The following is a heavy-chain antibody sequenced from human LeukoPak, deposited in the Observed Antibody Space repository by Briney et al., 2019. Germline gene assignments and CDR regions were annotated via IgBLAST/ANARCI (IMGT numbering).Heavy chain of an antibody. D-gene: IGHD3-22*01. Sequence: GGSLRLSCAASGFTFSSYWVSWVRQAPGKGLEWVAFIRYDGSNKYYTDSVKGRFTISRDNSKNTLYLQMNSLRADDTAVYYCAKGRVDYYDSSDAFDFWGQGTMVTVSS. CDR1: GFTFSSYW. CDR2: IRYDGSNK. V-gene: IGHV3-30*02. J-gene: IGHJ3*01. CDR3: AKGRVDYYDSSDAFDF.